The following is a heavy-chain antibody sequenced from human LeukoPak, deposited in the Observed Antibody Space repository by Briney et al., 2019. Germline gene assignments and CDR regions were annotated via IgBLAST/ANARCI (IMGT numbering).Heavy chain of an antibody. CDR1: GYSFTSYW. D-gene: IGHD6-13*01. V-gene: IGHV5-51*01. Sequence: GESLKISCKGSGYSFTSYWIGWVRQMPGKGLEWMGIIYPGDSDTRYSPSFRGQVTISADKSISTAYLQWSSLKASDTAMYYRARHRAAAYYYYYMDVWGKGTTVTVSS. CDR3: ARHRAAAYYYYYMDV. CDR2: IYPGDSDT. J-gene: IGHJ6*03.